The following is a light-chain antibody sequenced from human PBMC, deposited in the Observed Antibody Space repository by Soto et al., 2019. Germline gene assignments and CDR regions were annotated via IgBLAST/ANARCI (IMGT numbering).Light chain of an antibody. V-gene: IGKV1-27*01. J-gene: IGKJ4*01. CDR2: AAS. Sequence: DIQMTQSPSSLSASVGDRVIITCRASQGISNYLAWYQQKPGKVPKLLTYAASTLQSGVPSRFSGSGSGTDFTLTISSLQPEDVASYYCQNYSSAPFTFGGGTNVEVK. CDR1: QGISNY. CDR3: QNYSSAPFT.